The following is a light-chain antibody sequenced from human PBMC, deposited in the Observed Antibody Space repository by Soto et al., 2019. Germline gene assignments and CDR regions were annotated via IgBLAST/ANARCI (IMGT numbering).Light chain of an antibody. CDR2: EVS. CDR3: QQFNSVPYT. Sequence: DIQMTQSPSTLSASVGDRVTITCRASRSAGEWLAWYQQKPGKPPKLLIYEVSRLHSGVPSRFSAGGSETEFSLTIDSLQPDDFAIYYCQQFNSVPYTFGPGTKVEIK. V-gene: IGKV1-5*03. CDR1: RSAGEW. J-gene: IGKJ2*01.